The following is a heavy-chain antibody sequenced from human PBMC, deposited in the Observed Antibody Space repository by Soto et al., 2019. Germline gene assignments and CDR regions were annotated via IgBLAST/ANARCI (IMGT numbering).Heavy chain of an antibody. CDR2: MSGSGGST. CDR1: GFTFSSYA. D-gene: IGHD6-19*01. V-gene: IGHV3-23*01. CDR3: AKPSYSSGWSFDY. J-gene: IGHJ4*02. Sequence: EVQLLESGGGLVQPGGSLRLSCAASGFTFSSYAMSWVRQAPGKGLEWVSAMSGSGGSTYYADSVKGRFTISRDNSKNTLYLQMNSLRAEDTAVYYCAKPSYSSGWSFDYWGQGTLVTVSS.